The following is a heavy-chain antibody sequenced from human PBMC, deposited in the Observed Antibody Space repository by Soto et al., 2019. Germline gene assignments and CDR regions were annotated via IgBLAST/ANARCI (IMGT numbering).Heavy chain of an antibody. D-gene: IGHD6-19*01. CDR2: ISSNGGST. V-gene: IGHV3-64D*08. Sequence: GGSLRLSCSASGFTFSSYAMHWVRQAPGKGLEYVSAISSNGGSTYYADSVKGRFTISRDNSKNTLYLQMSSLRAEDTAVYYCVKGSGYSSGWYSEYFQHWGQGTLVTVSS. J-gene: IGHJ1*01. CDR3: VKGSGYSSGWYSEYFQH. CDR1: GFTFSSYA.